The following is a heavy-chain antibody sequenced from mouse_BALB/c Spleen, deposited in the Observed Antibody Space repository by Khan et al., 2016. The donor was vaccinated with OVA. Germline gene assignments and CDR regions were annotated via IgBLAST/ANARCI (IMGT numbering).Heavy chain of an antibody. CDR3: ARGFYGGPFTY. V-gene: IGHV5-4*02. J-gene: IGHJ3*01. D-gene: IGHD1-1*02. Sequence: EVELVESGGGLVKPGGSLKLSCAASGFTFSDYYMYWVRQTPEKRLEWVATIRDGGSYTYYPDSVKGRFTISRDDVKNNLYLQMSSLMSEDTAICYCARGFYGGPFTYWGQGTLVTVSA. CDR1: GFTFSDYY. CDR2: IRDGGSYT.